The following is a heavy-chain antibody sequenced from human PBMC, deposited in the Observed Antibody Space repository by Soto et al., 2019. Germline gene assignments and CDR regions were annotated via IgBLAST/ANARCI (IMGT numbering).Heavy chain of an antibody. CDR2: IIPILGIA. CDR3: ARGLRWDLYRDYFDY. D-gene: IGHD5-12*01. CDR1: GGTFSSYT. J-gene: IGHJ4*02. Sequence: ASVKVSCKASGGTFSSYTISWVRQAPGQGLEWMGRIIPILGIANYAQKFQGRVTITADKSTSTAYMELSSLRSEDTAVYYCARGLRWDLYRDYFDYWGQGTLVTVSS. V-gene: IGHV1-69*02.